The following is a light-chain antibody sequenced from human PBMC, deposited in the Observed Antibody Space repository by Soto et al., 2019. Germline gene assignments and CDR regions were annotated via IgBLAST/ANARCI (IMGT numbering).Light chain of an antibody. J-gene: IGKJ4*01. CDR1: QRVSSF. CDR2: DAS. V-gene: IGKV3-11*01. Sequence: DIVLTQSPATMSLSPGERATLSCRASQRVSSFLAWYQQKPGQAPRLLIYDASNRATGIPARFSGSGSGSDFTLTISRLEPEDFAVYFCQQHGNWLTFGGGTKVEIK. CDR3: QQHGNWLT.